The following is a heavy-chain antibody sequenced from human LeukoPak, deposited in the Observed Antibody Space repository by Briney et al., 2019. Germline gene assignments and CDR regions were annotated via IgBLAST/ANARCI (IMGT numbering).Heavy chain of an antibody. J-gene: IGHJ4*02. CDR1: GGSFSGNY. D-gene: IGHD3-10*01. Sequence: SETLSLTCAVYGGSFSGNYWSWIRQPPGKGLEWIGEINRGGSTVYNPSLQSRLTISVDTSKNQFSLKMSSVTAADTAVYYCARGRSSGSYYDDYWGQGSLVTVSS. CDR3: ARGRSSGSYYDDY. CDR2: INRGGST. V-gene: IGHV4-34*01.